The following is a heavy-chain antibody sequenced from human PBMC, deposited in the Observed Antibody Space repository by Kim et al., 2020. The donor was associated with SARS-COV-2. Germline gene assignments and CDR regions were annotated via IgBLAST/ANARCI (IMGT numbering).Heavy chain of an antibody. CDR3: VTGGTYLGV. J-gene: IGHJ4*02. V-gene: IGHV3-7*01. CDR1: GFTFNTYR. CDR2: INQDESEK. D-gene: IGHD2-21*01. Sequence: GGSLRLSCIVSGFTFNTYRMTWVRQAPGKGLEWVANINQDESEKFYVDSVKGRFTISRDNARNSLYLLVDSLRVEDTAVYYCVTGGTYLGVWGQGTLVTV.